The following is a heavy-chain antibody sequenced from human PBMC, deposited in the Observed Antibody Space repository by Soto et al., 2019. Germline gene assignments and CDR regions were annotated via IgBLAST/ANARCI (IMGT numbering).Heavy chain of an antibody. CDR3: ARDQIVVVPAAPYGMDV. Sequence: AASVKVSCKASGYTFTSYGISWVRQAPGQGLEWMGWISAYNGNTNYAQKLQGRVTMTTDTSTSTAYMELRSLRSDDTAVYYCARDQIVVVPAAPYGMDVWGQGTTVTVSS. CDR2: ISAYNGNT. D-gene: IGHD2-2*01. CDR1: GYTFTSYG. V-gene: IGHV1-18*04. J-gene: IGHJ6*02.